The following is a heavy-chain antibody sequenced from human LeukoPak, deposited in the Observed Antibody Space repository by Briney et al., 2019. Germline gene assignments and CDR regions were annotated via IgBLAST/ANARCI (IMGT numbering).Heavy chain of an antibody. J-gene: IGHJ4*02. CDR1: GYTFTGYY. CDR3: ARGSSVTGVFDY. Sequence: ASVKVSCTASGYTFTGYYLHWVRQAPGQGLEWMGWIDPNSGVTNYAQKFQGRVTMTRDTSFSSAYMELSRLRSDDTAVYSCARGSSVTGVFDYWGQGTLVTFSS. V-gene: IGHV1-2*02. CDR2: IDPNSGVT. D-gene: IGHD2-21*02.